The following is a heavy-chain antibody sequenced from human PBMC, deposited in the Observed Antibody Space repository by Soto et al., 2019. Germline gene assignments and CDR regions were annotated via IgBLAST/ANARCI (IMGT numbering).Heavy chain of an antibody. Sequence: SVKVSCQASGYTFTNYYMHWVRQAPGAGLEWMGRINPIGGSTSYAQNVQGRGTITRDTSTSTVYMAQISLCSADTAVTHGARDGRDF. D-gene: IGHD1-1*01. J-gene: IGHJ1*01. CDR2: INPIGGST. CDR1: GYTFTNYY. V-gene: IGHV1-46*01. CDR3: ARDGRDF.